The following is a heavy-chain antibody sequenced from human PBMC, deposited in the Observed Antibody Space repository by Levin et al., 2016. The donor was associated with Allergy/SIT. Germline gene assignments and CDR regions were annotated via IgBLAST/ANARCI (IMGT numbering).Heavy chain of an antibody. Sequence: SETLSLTCTVSGGSISSYYWSWIRQPAGKGLEWIGRIYTSGSTNYNPSLKSRVTMSVDTSKNQFSLKLSSVTAADTAVYYCARDFPSGWHRRGNYYGMDVWGQGTTVTVSS. J-gene: IGHJ6*02. D-gene: IGHD6-19*01. V-gene: IGHV4-4*07. CDR2: IYTSGST. CDR3: ARDFPSGWHRRGNYYGMDV. CDR1: GGSISSYY.